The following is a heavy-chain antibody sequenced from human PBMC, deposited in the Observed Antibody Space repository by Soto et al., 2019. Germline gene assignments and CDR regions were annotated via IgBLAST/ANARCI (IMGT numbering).Heavy chain of an antibody. V-gene: IGHV1-69*13. Sequence: SVKVSCKASGVTFSSYAISWVRQAPGQGLEWMGGIIPIFGTANYAQKFQGRVTITADESTSTAYMELSSLRSEDTAVYYCARGLGVGIVATAFDYWGQGTLVTVSS. CDR1: GVTFSSYA. J-gene: IGHJ4*02. CDR2: IIPIFGTA. D-gene: IGHD5-12*01. CDR3: ARGLGVGIVATAFDY.